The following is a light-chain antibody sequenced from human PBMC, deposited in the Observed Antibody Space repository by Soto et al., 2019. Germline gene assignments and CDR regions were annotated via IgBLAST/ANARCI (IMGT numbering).Light chain of an antibody. CDR2: DAS. Sequence: DIQMTQSPSTLSASVGDRVTITCRPSQSISNWLAWYQQKPGKAPKVLIYDASSLKSGVPSRFSGSGSGTEFTLTINSLQPDDFATYYCQHNNGRFGQATRLEI. J-gene: IGKJ2*03. CDR3: QHNNGR. V-gene: IGKV1-5*01. CDR1: QSISNW.